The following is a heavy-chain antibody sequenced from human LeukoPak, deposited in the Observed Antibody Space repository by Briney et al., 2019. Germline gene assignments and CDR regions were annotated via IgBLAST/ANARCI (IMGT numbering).Heavy chain of an antibody. V-gene: IGHV4-4*07. Sequence: PSETLSLTCTVSGDSISSSYWGWIRQPAGKGLEWIGRIHTSGSTYYNPSLKSRVTMSADTSTNQFSLKLSSVTAADTAMYYCARVRLGRGLDYWGQGTLVTVSS. D-gene: IGHD6-19*01. CDR1: GDSISSSY. J-gene: IGHJ4*02. CDR2: IHTSGST. CDR3: ARVRLGRGLDY.